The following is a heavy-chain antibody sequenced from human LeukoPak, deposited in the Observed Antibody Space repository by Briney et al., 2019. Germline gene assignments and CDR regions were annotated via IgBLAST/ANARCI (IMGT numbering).Heavy chain of an antibody. Sequence: GGSLRLSCAASGFTVSSNYMSWLRQAPGKGLEWVSVIYSGGSTYYADSVKGRFTISRDNSKNTLYLQMNSLRAEDTAVYYCARDSYGSSLFDYWGQGTLVTVSS. CDR2: IYSGGST. J-gene: IGHJ4*02. V-gene: IGHV3-66*01. CDR3: ARDSYGSSLFDY. D-gene: IGHD3-10*01. CDR1: GFTVSSNY.